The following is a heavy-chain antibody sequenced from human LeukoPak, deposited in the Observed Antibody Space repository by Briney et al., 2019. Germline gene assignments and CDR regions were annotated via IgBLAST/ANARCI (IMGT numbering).Heavy chain of an antibody. Sequence: PSETLSPTCAVSGASVNAYYWSWIRQTPGKGLEWIGHVHHSFSSNFSPSLKSRVTMSMDTSKSQFSLRVTSVTAAVTAVYYCACYSVLGRTFGLGAQGTQVTVSS. D-gene: IGHD4-11*01. CDR1: GASVNAYY. J-gene: IGHJ4*02. V-gene: IGHV4-59*02. CDR2: VHHSFSS. CDR3: ACYSVLGRTFGL.